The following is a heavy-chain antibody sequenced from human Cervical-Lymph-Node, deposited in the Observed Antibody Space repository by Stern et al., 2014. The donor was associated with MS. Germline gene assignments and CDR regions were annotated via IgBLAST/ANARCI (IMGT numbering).Heavy chain of an antibody. CDR1: GFTFSSFW. J-gene: IGHJ6*02. D-gene: IGHD2-21*01. Sequence: EVHLVGSGGGFVPPGGSLGLSCGASGFTFSSFWVSWGRQTPRKGLEWVANIKQDGREGGYVESVKGRFTISRDNAKNSLYLQMNSLRAEDTAVYYCARDCGVGHCDGVRGYSYYYGLDVWGQGTSVTVSS. CDR2: IKQDGREG. V-gene: IGHV3-7*01. CDR3: ARDCGVGHCDGVRGYSYYYGLDV.